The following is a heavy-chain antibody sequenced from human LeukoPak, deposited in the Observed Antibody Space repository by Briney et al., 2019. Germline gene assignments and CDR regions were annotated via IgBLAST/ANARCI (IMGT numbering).Heavy chain of an antibody. J-gene: IGHJ4*02. CDR2: IYYSGST. V-gene: IGHV4-59*01. CDR1: GGSISSYY. D-gene: IGHD4-11*01. Sequence: SETLSLTWTVSGGSISSYYWSWIRQPPGKGLEWIGYIYYSGSTNYNPPLKSRVTISVDTSKNQFSLKLSSVTAADTAVYYCARVIGSDYSFDYWGQGTLVTVSS. CDR3: ARVIGSDYSFDY.